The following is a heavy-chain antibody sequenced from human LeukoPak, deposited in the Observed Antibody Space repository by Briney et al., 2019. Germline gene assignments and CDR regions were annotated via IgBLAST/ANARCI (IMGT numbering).Heavy chain of an antibody. V-gene: IGHV1-18*01. CDR1: GYTFTSYG. J-gene: IGHJ4*02. CDR3: ARDRGIVGATEFDY. CDR2: ISAYNGNT. D-gene: IGHD1-26*01. Sequence: GASVKVSCKASGYTFTSYGISWVRQAPGQGLEWMGWISAYNGNTNYAQKLQGRVTMTTDTSTSTAYMELRSLRSDDTAVYYCARDRGIVGATEFDYWGQGTLVTVSS.